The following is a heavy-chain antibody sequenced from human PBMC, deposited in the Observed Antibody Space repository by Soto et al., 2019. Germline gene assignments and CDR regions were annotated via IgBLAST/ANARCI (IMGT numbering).Heavy chain of an antibody. D-gene: IGHD6-19*01. Sequence: EVQLLESGGGLVQPGGSLRLSCAASGFMFSSYAMSWVRQAPGKGLEWVSTISGSGGSTYYADSVKGRFTISRDNSKNTLYLQMNSRRAEDTAIYYCAKVTTVRIAVTGTFDYWGQGTLVTVSS. CDR3: AKVTTVRIAVTGTFDY. J-gene: IGHJ4*02. CDR1: GFMFSSYA. V-gene: IGHV3-23*01. CDR2: ISGSGGST.